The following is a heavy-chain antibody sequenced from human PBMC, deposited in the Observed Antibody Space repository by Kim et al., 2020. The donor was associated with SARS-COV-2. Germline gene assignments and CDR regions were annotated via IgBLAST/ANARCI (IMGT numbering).Heavy chain of an antibody. D-gene: IGHD3-10*01. V-gene: IGHV3-33*01. J-gene: IGHJ6*02. CDR3: ARTLVLSGYYGMDV. Sequence: ADSVKGRFTSSSDNSKNTLYLQMNSLRAEDTAVYYCARTLVLSGYYGMDVWGQGTTVTVSS.